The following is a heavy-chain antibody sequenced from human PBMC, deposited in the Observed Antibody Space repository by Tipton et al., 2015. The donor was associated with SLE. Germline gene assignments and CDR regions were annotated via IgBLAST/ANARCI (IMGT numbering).Heavy chain of an antibody. CDR2: IWYDGSNK. CDR1: GFTFSSYG. J-gene: IGHJ2*01. Sequence: RSLRLSCAASGFTFSSYGMHWVRQAPGKGLEWVAVIWYDGSNKYYADSVKGRFAISRDNSKNTLYLQMNSLRAEDTAVYYCAKDKRGHWYCGLGGRGTLVTVSS. V-gene: IGHV3-33*06. D-gene: IGHD3-16*01. CDR3: AKDKRGHWYCGL.